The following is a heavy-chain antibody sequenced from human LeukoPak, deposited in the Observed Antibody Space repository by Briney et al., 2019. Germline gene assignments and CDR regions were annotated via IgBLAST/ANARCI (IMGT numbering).Heavy chain of an antibody. CDR1: GGSISSSSYY. J-gene: IGHJ4*02. Sequence: SETLSLTCTVSGGSISSSSYYWGWIRQPPGKGLEWIGSIYYSGSTYYNPTLKSRVTISVDTSKNQFSLKLSSVTAADTAVYYCARITIAAADSTLYFDYWGQGTLVTVSS. CDR3: ARITIAAADSTLYFDY. D-gene: IGHD6-13*01. CDR2: IYYSGST. V-gene: IGHV4-39*07.